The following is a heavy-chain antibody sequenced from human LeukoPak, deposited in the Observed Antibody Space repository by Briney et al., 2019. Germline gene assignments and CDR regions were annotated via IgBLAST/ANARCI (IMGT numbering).Heavy chain of an antibody. CDR3: ARLVGMITTYDL. D-gene: IGHD1-26*01. J-gene: IGHJ3*01. CDR1: GFTFRSHW. Sequence: GGSLRLSCAASGFTFRSHWMSWVRQAPGKGLQWVASIDPDGSVKHYVDSVRGRFTISRDNADNSLYLQMSTLRAEDTAVYYCARLVGMITTYDLWGHGTMVSVSP. CDR2: IDPDGSVK. V-gene: IGHV3-7*04.